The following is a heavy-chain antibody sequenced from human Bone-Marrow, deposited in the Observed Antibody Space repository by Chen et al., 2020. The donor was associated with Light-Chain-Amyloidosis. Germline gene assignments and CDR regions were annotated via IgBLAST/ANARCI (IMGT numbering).Heavy chain of an antibody. D-gene: IGHD5-12*01. V-gene: IGHV5-51*01. CDR3: ARRRDGYNFDY. Sequence: EVQLEQSGQEVKKPGESLKISCKGSGYTIPNYWIGWVRQMPGKGLEWMGVIYPDDSDARYSPSFEGQVTISADKSITTAYLQWRSLKASDTAMYYCARRRDGYNFDYWGQGTLVTVSS. CDR1: GYTIPNYW. J-gene: IGHJ4*02. CDR2: IYPDDSDA.